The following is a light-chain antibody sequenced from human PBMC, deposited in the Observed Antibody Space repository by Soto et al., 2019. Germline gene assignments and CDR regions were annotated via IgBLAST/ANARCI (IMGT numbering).Light chain of an antibody. J-gene: IGKJ4*01. Sequence: EIVMTQSPATLSVSPGERATLSCRASQSVNSNLAWYRQKPGQAPRLLISDASTRATGVPARVSGSGSGTEFTLTISGLQSEDSGIYYCQQYNFWPPLTFGGGTKVEIK. V-gene: IGKV3-15*01. CDR1: QSVNSN. CDR3: QQYNFWPPLT. CDR2: DAS.